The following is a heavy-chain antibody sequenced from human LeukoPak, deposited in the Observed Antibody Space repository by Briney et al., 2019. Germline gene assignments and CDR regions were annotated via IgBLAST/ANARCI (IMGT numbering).Heavy chain of an antibody. D-gene: IGHD2-15*01. CDR3: AKYSGLLNIFGNWFDP. CDR1: GFTFSSYA. J-gene: IGHJ5*02. Sequence: GGSLRLSCAASGFTFSSYAMSWVRQAPGKGLEWVSAISGSGGSTYYADSVKGRFTISRDNSKNTLYLQMNSLRAEDTAVYYCAKYSGLLNIFGNWFDPWGQGTLVTVSS. V-gene: IGHV3-23*01. CDR2: ISGSGGST.